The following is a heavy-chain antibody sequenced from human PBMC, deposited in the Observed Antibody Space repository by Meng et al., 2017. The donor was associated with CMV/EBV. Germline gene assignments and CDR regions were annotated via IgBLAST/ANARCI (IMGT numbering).Heavy chain of an antibody. Sequence: ASVKVSCKASGYTFTSHGISWVRQAPGQGLEWMGWISAYNGNTNYAQKLQGRVTMTTDTSTSTAYMELRSLRSDDTAVYYCARDRNSEELVNAFDIWGQGTMVTVSS. V-gene: IGHV1-18*01. CDR1: GYTFTSHG. J-gene: IGHJ3*02. CDR2: ISAYNGNT. CDR3: ARDRNSEELVNAFDI. D-gene: IGHD6-13*01.